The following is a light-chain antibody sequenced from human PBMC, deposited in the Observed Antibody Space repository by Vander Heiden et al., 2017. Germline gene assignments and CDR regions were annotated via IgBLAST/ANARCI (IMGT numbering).Light chain of an antibody. V-gene: IGLV1-40*01. J-gene: IGLJ1*01. Sequence: QSVLTQPPSVSGAPGQRVTISCTGSSSNIGAGYDVHWYQQLPGTAPNLLSYGNSNRPSGVPDRFSGSKSGTSASLAITGLQAEDEADYYCQSYDSSLSGSYVFGTGTKVTVL. CDR1: SSNIGAGYD. CDR2: GNS. CDR3: QSYDSSLSGSYV.